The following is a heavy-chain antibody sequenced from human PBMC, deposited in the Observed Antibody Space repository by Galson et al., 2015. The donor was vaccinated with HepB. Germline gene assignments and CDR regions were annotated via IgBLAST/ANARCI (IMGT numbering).Heavy chain of an antibody. CDR3: AKVNLGIVATEQPPPRDY. CDR2: ISYDGSNK. J-gene: IGHJ4*02. Sequence: SLRLSCAASGFTFSSYGMHWVRQAPGKGLGGVAVISYDGSNKYYADSVKGRFTISRDNSKNTLYLQMNSLRAEETAVYYCAKVNLGIVATEQPPPRDYWGQGTLVTVSS. CDR1: GFTFSSYG. D-gene: IGHD5-12*01. V-gene: IGHV3-30*18.